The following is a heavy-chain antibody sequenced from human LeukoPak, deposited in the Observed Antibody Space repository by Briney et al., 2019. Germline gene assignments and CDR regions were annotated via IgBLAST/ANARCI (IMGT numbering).Heavy chain of an antibody. CDR2: IKQDGSEK. CDR3: ARDAYYASDY. Sequence: GGSLRLSCAAFGFTFRSYWMSWVRQAPGKGLEWVADIKQDGSEKYYVDSVKGRFTISRDNAKNSLYLQMNSLRAEDTAIYYCARDAYYASDYWGQGTLVTVSS. V-gene: IGHV3-7*01. J-gene: IGHJ4*02. D-gene: IGHD2-2*01. CDR1: GFTFRSYW.